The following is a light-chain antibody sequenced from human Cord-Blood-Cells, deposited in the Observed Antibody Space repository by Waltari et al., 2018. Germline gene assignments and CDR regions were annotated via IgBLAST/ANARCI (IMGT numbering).Light chain of an antibody. CDR3: QAWDSSTAVV. V-gene: IGLV3-1*01. CDR2: QGS. CDR1: KLGDKY. J-gene: IGLJ2*01. Sequence: SYELTQPPSVSVSPGQTASITCSGDKLGDKYACWYQQKPGQSPVLVIYQGSKRPSWIPERFSGSYSGNTATLTISGTQAMDEADYYCQAWDSSTAVVFGGGTKLTVL.